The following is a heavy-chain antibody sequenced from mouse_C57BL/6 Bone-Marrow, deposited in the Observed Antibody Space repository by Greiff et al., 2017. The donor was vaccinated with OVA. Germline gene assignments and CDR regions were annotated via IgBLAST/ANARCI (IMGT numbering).Heavy chain of an antibody. J-gene: IGHJ1*03. V-gene: IGHV5-12*01. CDR3: ARHYYYGSPWYFDV. CDR2: ISNGGGST. Sequence: EVKLMESGGGLVQPGGSLKLSCAASGFTFSDYYMYWVRQTPEKRLEWVASISNGGGSTYYPDTVKGRFTISRDTATNTLYLQMSRLKTEDTAMYYCARHYYYGSPWYFDVWGTGTTVTVSS. CDR1: GFTFSDYY. D-gene: IGHD1-1*01.